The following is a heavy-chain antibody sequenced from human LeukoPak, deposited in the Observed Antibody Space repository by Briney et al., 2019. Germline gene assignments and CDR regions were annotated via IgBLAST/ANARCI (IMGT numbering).Heavy chain of an antibody. V-gene: IGHV3-21*01. CDR3: ARDRAAGYCSSTSCYEMDY. CDR2: ISSSSSYI. J-gene: IGHJ4*02. CDR1: GFTFSSYS. Sequence: GGSLRLFCAASGFTFSSYSMNWVRQAPGKGLEWVSSISSSSSYIYYADSVKGRFTISRDNAKNSLYLQMNSLRAEDTAVYYCARDRAAGYCSSTSCYEMDYWGQGTLVTVSS. D-gene: IGHD2-2*01.